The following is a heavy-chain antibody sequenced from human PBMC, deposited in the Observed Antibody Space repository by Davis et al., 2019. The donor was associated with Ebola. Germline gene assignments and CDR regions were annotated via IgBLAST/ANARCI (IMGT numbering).Heavy chain of an antibody. CDR1: GYTLTELS. Sequence: AASVKVSCKVSGYTLTELSMHWVRQAPGKGLEWMGGFDPEDGEIIYAQKFQGRVTMTEDTSTDTAYMELSSLRSEDTAVYYCATARFSYYDSSGYQGKGMDVWGQGTTVTVSS. D-gene: IGHD3-22*01. CDR2: FDPEDGEI. J-gene: IGHJ6*02. V-gene: IGHV1-24*01. CDR3: ATARFSYYDSSGYQGKGMDV.